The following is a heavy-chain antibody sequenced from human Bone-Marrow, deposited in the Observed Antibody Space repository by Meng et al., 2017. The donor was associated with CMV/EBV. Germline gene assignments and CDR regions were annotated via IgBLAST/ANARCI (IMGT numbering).Heavy chain of an antibody. V-gene: IGHV3-30*18. CDR1: GFTFSRYG. Sequence: LSGGASGFTFSRYGIHWVRQAPGKGLEWVAVISYDGSRKDYADSVKGRFTISRDNSKNTLYLQMNSLRPEDTAVYYCAKALLADSDYWGQGTLVTVSS. CDR3: AKALLADSDY. CDR2: ISYDGSRK. J-gene: IGHJ4*02.